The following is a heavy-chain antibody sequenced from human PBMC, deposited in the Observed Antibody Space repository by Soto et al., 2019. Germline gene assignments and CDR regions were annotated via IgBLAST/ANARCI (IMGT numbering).Heavy chain of an antibody. D-gene: IGHD3-10*01. CDR1: GFTFDDYA. CDR2: VSWNSGSI. Sequence: PGGSLRLSCAASGFTFDDYAMHWVRQAPGKGLEWVSGVSWNSGSIGYADSVKGRFTISRDNAKNSLYLQMDSLRAEDTALYYCAKSGPYGSGSYQDYFDSWGQGTLVTVSS. J-gene: IGHJ4*02. CDR3: AKSGPYGSGSYQDYFDS. V-gene: IGHV3-9*01.